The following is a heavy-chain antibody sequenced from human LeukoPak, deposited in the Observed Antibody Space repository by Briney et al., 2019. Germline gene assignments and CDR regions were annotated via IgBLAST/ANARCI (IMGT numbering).Heavy chain of an antibody. CDR1: GFTFSSYA. CDR3: ARVEKEVYFDY. J-gene: IGHJ4*02. V-gene: IGHV3-30*04. Sequence: GRSLRLSCAASGFTFSSYAMHWVRQAPGKGLEWVAVISYDGSNKYYADSVKGRFTISRDNSKNTLYLQMNSLRAEDTAVYYCARVEKEVYFDYWGQGTLVTVSS. D-gene: IGHD5-24*01. CDR2: ISYDGSNK.